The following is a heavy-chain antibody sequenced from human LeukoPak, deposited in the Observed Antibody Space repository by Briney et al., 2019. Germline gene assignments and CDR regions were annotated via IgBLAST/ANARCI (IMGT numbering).Heavy chain of an antibody. CDR2: ISSSSSYI. CDR1: GFTFSSYI. CDR3: ARDKWLTTTHYFDY. D-gene: IGHD4-11*01. Sequence: GGSLRLSCAASGFTFSSYIMNWVRQAPGKGLEWVSSISSSSSYIYYADSVKGRFTISRDNAKNSVYLQMNSLRAEDTAVYYCARDKWLTTTHYFDYWGQGTLVTVSS. J-gene: IGHJ4*02. V-gene: IGHV3-21*01.